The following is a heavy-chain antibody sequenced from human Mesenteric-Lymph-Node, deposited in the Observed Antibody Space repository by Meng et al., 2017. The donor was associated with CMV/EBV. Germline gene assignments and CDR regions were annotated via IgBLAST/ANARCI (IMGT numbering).Heavy chain of an antibody. CDR3: ASFKFRDSSGYYYYDAFDI. V-gene: IGHV3-48*04. CDR1: GFTFSSYS. D-gene: IGHD3-22*01. J-gene: IGHJ3*02. Sequence: GESLKISCAASGFTFSSYSMNWVRQAPGKGLEWVSYISSSSSTIYYADSVKGRFTISRDNAKNSLYLQMNSLRAEDTAVYYCASFKFRDSSGYYYYDAFDIWGQGTMVTVSS. CDR2: ISSSSSTI.